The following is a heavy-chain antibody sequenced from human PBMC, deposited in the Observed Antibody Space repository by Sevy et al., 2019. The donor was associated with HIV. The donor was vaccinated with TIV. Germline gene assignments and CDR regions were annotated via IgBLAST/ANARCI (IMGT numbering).Heavy chain of an antibody. V-gene: IGHV6-1*01. J-gene: IGHJ5*02. D-gene: IGHD1-26*01. CDR3: ATGIPEWELGGHWFDP. Sequence: SQTLSLTCAISGDSVSSNSAAWNWIRQSPSRGLEWLGRTYYRSKWYNDYAVSVKSRISINPDTSKNQFSLQLNSVTPKDTAVYFCATGIPEWELGGHWFDPWGQGTLVTVSS. CDR2: TYYRSKWYN. CDR1: GDSVSSNSAA.